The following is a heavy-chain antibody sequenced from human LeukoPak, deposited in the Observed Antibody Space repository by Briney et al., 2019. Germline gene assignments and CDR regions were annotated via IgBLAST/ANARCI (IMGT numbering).Heavy chain of an antibody. V-gene: IGHV1-69*06. Sequence: SVKVSCKASGGTFSSYAISWVRQAPGQGLEWMGGIIPIFGTANYAQKFQGRVTITADKSTSTAYMELSSLRSEDAAVYYCARAMSCSGGSCYGAFDIWGQGTMVTVSS. D-gene: IGHD2-15*01. CDR1: GGTFSSYA. CDR2: IIPIFGTA. J-gene: IGHJ3*02. CDR3: ARAMSCSGGSCYGAFDI.